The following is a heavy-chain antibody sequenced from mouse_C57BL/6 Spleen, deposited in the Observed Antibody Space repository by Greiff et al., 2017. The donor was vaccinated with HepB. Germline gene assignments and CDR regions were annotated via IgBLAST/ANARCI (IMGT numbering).Heavy chain of an antibody. CDR1: GYTFTSYG. D-gene: IGHD2-4*01. Sequence: QVHVKQSGAELARPGASVKLSCKASGYTFTSYGISWVKQRTGQGLEWIGEIYPRSGNTYYNEKFKGKATLTADKSSSTAYMELRSLTSEDSAVYFCARDDDYDEEGAWFAYWGQGTLVTVSA. CDR3: ARDDDYDEEGAWFAY. CDR2: IYPRSGNT. J-gene: IGHJ3*01. V-gene: IGHV1-81*01.